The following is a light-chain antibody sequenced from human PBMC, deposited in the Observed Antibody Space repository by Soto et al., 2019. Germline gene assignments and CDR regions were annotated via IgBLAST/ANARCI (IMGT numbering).Light chain of an antibody. J-gene: IGLJ2*01. CDR2: EVR. V-gene: IGLV2-8*01. Sequence: QSALTQPASVSGSPGQSITISCTGTSNNIGNYNFVSWYQHHPGKAPKLMIYEVRKRPSGVPDRFSGSKSGNTASLTVSGLQPEDEADYYCSSYADSNNLVFGGGTQLTVL. CDR1: SNNIGNYNF. CDR3: SSYADSNNLV.